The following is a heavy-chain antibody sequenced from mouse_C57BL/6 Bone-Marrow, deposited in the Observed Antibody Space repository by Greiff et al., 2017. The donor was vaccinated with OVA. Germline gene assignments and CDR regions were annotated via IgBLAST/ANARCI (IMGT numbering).Heavy chain of an antibody. Sequence: EVQLVESGGGLVKPGGSLKLSCAASGFTFSSYAMSWVRQTPEKRLEWVATISDGGSYTYYPDNVKGRFTISRDNAKNNLYLQMSHLKSEDTAMYYCARGGIVATGWGQGTTLTVSS. D-gene: IGHD1-1*01. CDR2: ISDGGSYT. CDR3: ARGGIVATG. V-gene: IGHV5-4*01. J-gene: IGHJ2*01. CDR1: GFTFSSYA.